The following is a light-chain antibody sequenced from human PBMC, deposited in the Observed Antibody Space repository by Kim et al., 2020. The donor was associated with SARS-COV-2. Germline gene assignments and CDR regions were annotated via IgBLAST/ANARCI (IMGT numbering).Light chain of an antibody. CDR3: VSYTSSNTPVR. CDR1: SSDVGGYNY. V-gene: IGLV2-14*03. Sequence: QSALTQPASVSGSLGQSITISCTGISSDVGGYNYVSWYRQRPPKAPQLVIDDVNHSGVSNRFSGSKSGDTASLSISGLQAEDEGDYYCVSYTSSNTPVRFGGGTQLTVL. J-gene: IGLJ2*01. CDR2: DVN.